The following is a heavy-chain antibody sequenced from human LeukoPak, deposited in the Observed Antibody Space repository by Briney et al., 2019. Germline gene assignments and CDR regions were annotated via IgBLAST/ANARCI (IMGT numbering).Heavy chain of an antibody. V-gene: IGHV3-23*01. CDR3: ATSWGPDTSAFRWGRDGMDV. CDR2: ISGSGGTT. CDR1: GFTFNNYA. Sequence: PGGSLRLSCAASGFTFNNYAMSWVRQAPGKGPEWLSAISGSGGTTYSADSAKGRFTIYRDNSKNTQYLQMNSLRAEDTAVYYCATSWGPDTSAFRWGRDGMDVWGQGTTVIVS. D-gene: IGHD3-16*01. J-gene: IGHJ6*02.